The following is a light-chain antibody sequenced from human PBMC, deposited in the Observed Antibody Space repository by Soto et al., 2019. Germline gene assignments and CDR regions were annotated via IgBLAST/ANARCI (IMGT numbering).Light chain of an antibody. J-gene: IGKJ1*01. Sequence: DIQMTQSPSTLSASVGDTVTITCRASQTISAWLAWYQQKPGKAPKLLIYRASILESGVPSRFSGSGFWTQFTLTISSLQPDDIATYYCQQYDSTSAFGQGTKVEIK. V-gene: IGKV1-5*03. CDR1: QTISAW. CDR2: RAS. CDR3: QQYDSTSA.